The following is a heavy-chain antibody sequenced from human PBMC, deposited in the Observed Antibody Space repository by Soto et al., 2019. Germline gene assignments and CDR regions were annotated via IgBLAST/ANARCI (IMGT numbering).Heavy chain of an antibody. D-gene: IGHD6-13*01. CDR3: ARVKGVAAAGIHRDYRYYYYYYYMDV. J-gene: IGHJ6*03. CDR2: INHSGST. CDR1: GGSFSGYY. Sequence: SETLSLTCAVYGGSFSGYYWSWIRQPPGKGLEWIGEINHSGSTNYNPSLKSRVTISVDTSKNQFSLKLSSVTAADTAVYYCARVKGVAAAGIHRDYRYYYYYYYMDVWGKGTTVTVSS. V-gene: IGHV4-34*01.